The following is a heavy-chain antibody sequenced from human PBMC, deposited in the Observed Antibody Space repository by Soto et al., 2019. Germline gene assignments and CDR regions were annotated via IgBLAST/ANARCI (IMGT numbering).Heavy chain of an antibody. CDR3: ARDRAVSARGSFDY. J-gene: IGHJ4*02. D-gene: IGHD6-19*01. V-gene: IGHV4-4*02. Sequence: QVQLQESGPGLVEPSGTLSLTCAVSGCSVSSTNWWRWVRQPPGKGLEWIGEIYHSGSTYYNPSLKSRVTISVDKSKNQFSLRLSSVTAADTAVYFCARDRAVSARGSFDYWGQGTLVTVSS. CDR2: IYHSGST. CDR1: GCSVSSTNW.